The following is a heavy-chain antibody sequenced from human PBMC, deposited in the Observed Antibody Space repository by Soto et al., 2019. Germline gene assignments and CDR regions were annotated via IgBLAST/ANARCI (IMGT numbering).Heavy chain of an antibody. J-gene: IGHJ5*02. V-gene: IGHV3-33*01. CDR3: ARDGRGYYGSGSYYIVFANNWFDP. CDR2: IWYDGSNK. D-gene: IGHD3-10*01. Sequence: QVQLVESGGGVVQPGRSLRLSCAASGFTFSSYGMHWVRQAPGKGLEWVAVIWYDGSNKYYADSVKGRFTISRDNSKNTLYLQMTSLRAEDTAVYYCARDGRGYYGSGSYYIVFANNWFDPWGQGTLVTVSS. CDR1: GFTFSSYG.